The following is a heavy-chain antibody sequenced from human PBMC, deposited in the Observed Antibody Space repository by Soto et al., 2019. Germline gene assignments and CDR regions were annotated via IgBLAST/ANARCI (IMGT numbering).Heavy chain of an antibody. Sequence: QVQLVQSGAEVKKPGASVNVSCKTSGATFGNTAVTWVRQAPGQGLEWMGGIVPMFGTANYAQKFQGRVTITADESMNTAYMELSSLRSDDTAVYFCAKDGGPGYPFWSGPLGGGRFDPWGQGTLVTVS. V-gene: IGHV1-69*12. D-gene: IGHD3-3*01. CDR1: GATFGNTA. J-gene: IGHJ5*02. CDR2: IVPMFGTA. CDR3: AKDGGPGYPFWSGPLGGGRFDP.